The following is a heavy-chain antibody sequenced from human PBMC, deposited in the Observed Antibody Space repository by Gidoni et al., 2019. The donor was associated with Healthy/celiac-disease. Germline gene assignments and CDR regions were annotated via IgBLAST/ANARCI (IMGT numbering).Heavy chain of an antibody. CDR1: GCSISSSSYY. J-gene: IGHJ5*02. CDR2: IYYCGST. V-gene: IGHV4-39*01. CDR3: AIRWISIKNWFDP. D-gene: IGHD1-1*01. Sequence: QLQLQESGPGLVKPSETLSLTCTVSGCSISSSSYYWGWIRQPPGKRLEWIGSIYYCGSTYYNPSLKSRVTISVDTSKNQFSLKLSSVTAADTAVYYCAIRWISIKNWFDPWGQGTLVTVSS.